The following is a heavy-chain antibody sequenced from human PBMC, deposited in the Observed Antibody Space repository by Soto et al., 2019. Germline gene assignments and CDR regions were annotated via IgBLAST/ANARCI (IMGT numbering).Heavy chain of an antibody. CDR1: GFTFSSYS. CDR2: ISAYSSPI. V-gene: IGHV3-21*06. D-gene: IGHD2-2*02. Sequence: EVQLVESGGGLVKPGGSLRLSCVDSGFTFSSYSMNWVRQAPGKGLEWVSSISAYSSPIFYADSVKGRFTISRDNAKNSLHLQMNRLRARDAAVYYCVKGGRGYTRDDVFDIWAQGTMVTVSS. J-gene: IGHJ3*02. CDR3: VKGGRGYTRDDVFDI.